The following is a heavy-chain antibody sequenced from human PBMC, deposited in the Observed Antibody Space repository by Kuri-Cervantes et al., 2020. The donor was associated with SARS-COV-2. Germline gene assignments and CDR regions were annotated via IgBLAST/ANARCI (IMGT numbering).Heavy chain of an antibody. Sequence: GGSLRLSCAASGFTFGDYSMNWVRQAPGKGLEWVSSISSSSGSYILYTDSVKGRFTISRDNAKNSLYLQMNSLRAEDTAVYYCARPTSGSYFSAFDIRGQGTMVTVSS. V-gene: IGHV3-21*01. CDR2: ISSSSGSYI. CDR1: GFTFGDYS. D-gene: IGHD1-26*01. CDR3: ARPTSGSYFSAFDI. J-gene: IGHJ3*02.